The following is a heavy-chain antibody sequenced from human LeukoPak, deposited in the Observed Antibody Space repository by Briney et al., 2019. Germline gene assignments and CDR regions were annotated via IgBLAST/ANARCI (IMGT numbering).Heavy chain of an antibody. CDR2: IYYSGST. CDR1: GGSISSYY. CDR3: ARGDSGSYYKWFDP. J-gene: IGHJ5*02. D-gene: IGHD1-26*01. Sequence: SETLSLTCTVSGGSISSYYWSWIRQPPGKGLEWIGSIYYSGSTYYTPSLKSRVTISVDTSKNQFSLKLSSVTAADTAVYYCARGDSGSYYKWFDPWGQGTLVTVSS. V-gene: IGHV4-59*12.